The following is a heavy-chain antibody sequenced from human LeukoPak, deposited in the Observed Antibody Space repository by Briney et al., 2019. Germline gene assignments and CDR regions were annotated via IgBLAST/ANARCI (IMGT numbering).Heavy chain of an antibody. CDR2: INAGNGNT. V-gene: IGHV1-3*01. Sequence: ASVKVSCKASGYTFTSYAMHWVRQAPGQRLEWMGWINAGNGNTKYSQKFQGRVTITRDTSASTAYMELSSLRSEDTAVYYCVFVRRESGYFGDYWGQGTLVTVSS. J-gene: IGHJ4*02. D-gene: IGHD3-3*01. CDR3: VFVRRESGYFGDY. CDR1: GYTFTSYA.